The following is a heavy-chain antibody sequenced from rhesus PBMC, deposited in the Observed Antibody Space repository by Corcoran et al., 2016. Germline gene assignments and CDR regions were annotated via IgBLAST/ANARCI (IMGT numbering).Heavy chain of an antibody. D-gene: IGHD5-36*01. CDR1: GFTLRSYG. V-gene: IGHV3-54*02. CDR3: ARGLGWNYLYGLDS. Sequence: EVQLVESGGDLVQPGGSLRVSCAASGFTLRSYGMHWVRQAPGKGLEWVATMSADGNQRYYAASVNDRFTIFSDNSINILYLQMNNLKLEDTAMYYCARGLGWNYLYGLDSWGPGTPITISS. CDR2: MSADGNQR. J-gene: IGHJ2*01.